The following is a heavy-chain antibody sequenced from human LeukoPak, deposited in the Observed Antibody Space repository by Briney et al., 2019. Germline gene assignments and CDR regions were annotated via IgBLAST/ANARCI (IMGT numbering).Heavy chain of an antibody. CDR2: IYHSGST. CDR3: GGGDYFYFDF. Sequence: SETLSLTCAVSGGSISSSNWWSWVRQPPGKGLEWIGEIYHSGSTNYHPPLKSRVTISIDKSKNQFSLKLSSVTAADTAVYYCGGGDYFYFDFWGQGTLVTVSS. CDR1: GGSISSSNW. D-gene: IGHD4-17*01. J-gene: IGHJ4*02. V-gene: IGHV4-4*02.